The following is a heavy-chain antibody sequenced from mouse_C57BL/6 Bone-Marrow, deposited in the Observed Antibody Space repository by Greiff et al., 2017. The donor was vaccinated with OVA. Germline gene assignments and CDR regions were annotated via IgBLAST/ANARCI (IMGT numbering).Heavy chain of an antibody. Sequence: EVNVVESGGGLVKPGGSLKLSCAASGFTFSSYAMSWVRQTPEKKLEWVATISDGGSYTYYPDNVKGRFTISRDNAKNNLYLQMSHLKSEDTAMYYCAREIIYYDYVGYAMDDWGQGTSVTVSS. CDR1: GFTFSSYA. J-gene: IGHJ4*01. CDR2: ISDGGSYT. CDR3: AREIIYYDYVGYAMDD. V-gene: IGHV5-4*01. D-gene: IGHD2-4*01.